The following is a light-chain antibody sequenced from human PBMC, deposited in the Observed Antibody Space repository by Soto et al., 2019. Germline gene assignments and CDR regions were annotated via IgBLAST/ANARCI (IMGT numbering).Light chain of an antibody. V-gene: IGKV3-11*01. CDR3: QQRSNWPPT. CDR2: DAS. J-gene: IGKJ2*01. Sequence: EIVLTQSPATLSLSPGEKATFSCRASQSVSNYLAWYQQKPGQAPRLLIYDASNRATSIPARFSGSGSGTDFTLTISSLEPEDFAVYYCQQRSNWPPTFGQGTKLEIK. CDR1: QSVSNY.